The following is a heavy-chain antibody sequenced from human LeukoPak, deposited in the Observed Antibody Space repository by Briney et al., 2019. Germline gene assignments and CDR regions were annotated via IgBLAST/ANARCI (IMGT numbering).Heavy chain of an antibody. CDR3: ARGPRTASYYFDY. V-gene: IGHV4-31*03. CDR1: GGSISSGGYY. CDR2: IYYSGST. Sequence: SQTLSLTCTVSGGSISSGGYYWSWIRQHPGKGLEWIGYIYYSGSTYYNPSLKGRVTISVDTSKNQFSLKLSSVTAADTAVYYCARGPRTASYYFDYWGQGTLVTVSS. J-gene: IGHJ4*02.